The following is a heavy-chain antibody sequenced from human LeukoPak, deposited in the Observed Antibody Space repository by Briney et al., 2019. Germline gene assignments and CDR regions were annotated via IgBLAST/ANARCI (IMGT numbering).Heavy chain of an antibody. V-gene: IGHV4-59*01. CDR3: ARDTPPQ. J-gene: IGHJ4*02. Sequence: SETLSLTCTVSGGPINNYYWSWIRQPPGKGLEWIGYIYHTGSTNYNPPLKSRVTISLDKSKNQFSLKLTSVTAADTAVYFCARDTPPQWGQGTLVTVSS. CDR1: GGPINNYY. CDR2: IYHTGST.